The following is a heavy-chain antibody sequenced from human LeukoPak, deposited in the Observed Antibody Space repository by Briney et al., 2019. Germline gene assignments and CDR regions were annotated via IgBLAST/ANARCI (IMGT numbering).Heavy chain of an antibody. J-gene: IGHJ6*03. Sequence: RTGGSLRLSCAASGFTFDDYGMSWVRQAPGKGLEWVSGINWNGGSTGYADSVKGRFTISRDNSKNTLYLQMNSLRAEDTAIYCCAKNGDRGAYCTGGTCYPYFYYYMDVWGKGTTVTI. CDR2: INWNGGST. V-gene: IGHV3-20*04. CDR3: AKNGDRGAYCTGGTCYPYFYYYMDV. CDR1: GFTFDDYG. D-gene: IGHD2-15*01.